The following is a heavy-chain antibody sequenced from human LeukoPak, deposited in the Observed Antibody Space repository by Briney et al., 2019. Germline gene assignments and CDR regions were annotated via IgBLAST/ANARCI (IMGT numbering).Heavy chain of an antibody. CDR3: VRGSRVMIRITIFGVGYYMDV. CDR1: GGSFSGYY. CDR2: INHSGST. Sequence: SETLSLTCAVYGGSFSGYYWSWIRQPPGKGLERIGEINHSGSTNYNPSLKSRVTISVDTSKNQFSLKLSSVTAADTAVFYCVRGSRVMIRITIFGVGYYMDVWGKGTTVTVSS. D-gene: IGHD3-3*01. J-gene: IGHJ6*03. V-gene: IGHV4-34*01.